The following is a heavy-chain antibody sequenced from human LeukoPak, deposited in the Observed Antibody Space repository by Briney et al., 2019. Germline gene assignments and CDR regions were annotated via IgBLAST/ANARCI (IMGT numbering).Heavy chain of an antibody. J-gene: IGHJ5*02. CDR3: ARVGQGVLDP. V-gene: IGHV4-4*09. CDR2: IYTSGST. D-gene: IGHD3-10*01. Sequence: SETLSLTCTVSGGSISSYYWSWIRQPPGKGLEWIGYIYTSGSTNYNPSLKSRVTISVDTSKNQFSLKLSSVTAADTAVYYCARVGQGVLDPWGQGTLVTVSS. CDR1: GGSISSYY.